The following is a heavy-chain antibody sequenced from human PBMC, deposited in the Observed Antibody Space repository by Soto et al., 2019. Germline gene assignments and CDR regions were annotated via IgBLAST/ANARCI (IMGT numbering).Heavy chain of an antibody. J-gene: IGHJ4*02. CDR1: GFTFSTYA. CDR3: AKDRNYPRDQFHY. Sequence: LRLSCAASGFTFSTYALSWVRQAPGKGLEWVSAISANGQGIYYADSVRGRFTISRDNSKNTIFLHMDSLRAEDTAVYYCAKDRNYPRDQFHYWGQGTLVTV. D-gene: IGHD1-7*01. CDR2: ISANGQGI. V-gene: IGHV3-23*01.